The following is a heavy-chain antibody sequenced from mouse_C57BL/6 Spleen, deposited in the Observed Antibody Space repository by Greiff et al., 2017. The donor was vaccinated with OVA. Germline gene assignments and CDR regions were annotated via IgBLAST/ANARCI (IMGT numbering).Heavy chain of an antibody. CDR1: GYTFTDYY. CDR2: IYPGSGNT. V-gene: IGHV1-76*01. J-gene: IGHJ1*03. D-gene: IGHD3-2*02. CDR3: ARDESGYWYFDV. Sequence: QVHVKQSGAELVRPGASVKLSCKASGYTFTDYYINWVKQRPGQGLEWIARIYPGSGNTYYNEKFKGKATLTAEKSSSTAYMQLSSLTSEDSAVYFCARDESGYWYFDVWGTGTTVTVSS.